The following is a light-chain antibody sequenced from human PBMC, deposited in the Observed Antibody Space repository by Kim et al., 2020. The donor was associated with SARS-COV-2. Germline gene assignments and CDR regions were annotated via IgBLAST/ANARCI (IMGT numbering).Light chain of an antibody. V-gene: IGKV2-28*01. Sequence: PASISCRSSRSLLYSNGYNYLDWYVQKPGQSPQLLIYLGSNRAPGVPDRFSGSGSGTDFTLRISRVEAEDVGVYYCMQAVQSPLTFGGGTKVDIK. CDR1: RSLLYSNGYNY. CDR2: LGS. CDR3: MQAVQSPLT. J-gene: IGKJ4*01.